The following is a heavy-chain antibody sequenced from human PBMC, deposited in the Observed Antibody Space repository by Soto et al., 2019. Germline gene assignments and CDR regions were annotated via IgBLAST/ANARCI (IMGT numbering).Heavy chain of an antibody. CDR3: ARGDLTRFDY. Sequence: QVQLQESGPGLVKPSETLSLTCTVSGGSSSSYYWSWIRQPPGKGLEWIGYIYYSGSTNYNPSLKSRVTISVDTSKNQFSLKLSSVTAADTAVYYCARGDLTRFDYWGQGTLVTVSS. V-gene: IGHV4-59*01. CDR2: IYYSGST. J-gene: IGHJ4*02. CDR1: GGSSSSYY.